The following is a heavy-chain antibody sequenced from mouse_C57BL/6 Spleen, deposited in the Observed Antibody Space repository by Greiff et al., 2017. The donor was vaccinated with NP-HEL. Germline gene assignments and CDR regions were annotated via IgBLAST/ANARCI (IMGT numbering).Heavy chain of an antibody. CDR2: IYPGSGNT. D-gene: IGHD3-2*02. CDR3: ARRSSGYVGAMDY. J-gene: IGHJ4*01. V-gene: IGHV1-76*01. CDR1: GYTFTDYY. Sequence: QVQLKQSGAELVRPGASVKLSCKASGYTFTDYYINWVKQRPGQGLEWIARIYPGSGNTYYNEKFKGKATLTAEKSSSTAYMQLSSLTSEDSAVYFCARRSSGYVGAMDYWGQGTSVTVSS.